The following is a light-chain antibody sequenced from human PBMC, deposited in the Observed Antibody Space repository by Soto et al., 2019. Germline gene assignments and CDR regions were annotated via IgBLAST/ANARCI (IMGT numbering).Light chain of an antibody. CDR3: SLYTSSSTWV. CDR2: EVS. CDR1: SSDVGNYNH. V-gene: IGLV2-18*01. Sequence: QSALTQPPSVSGSPGQSVTISCTGTSSDVGNYNHVSWYQQPPGTAPKLMIYEVSNRPSGVPDRFSGSKSGNTASLTISGLQAEDEADYYCSLYTSSSTWVFGGGTKLTVL. J-gene: IGLJ3*02.